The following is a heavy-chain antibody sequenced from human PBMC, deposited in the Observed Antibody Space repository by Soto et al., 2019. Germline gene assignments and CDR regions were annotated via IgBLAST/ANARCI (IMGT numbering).Heavy chain of an antibody. J-gene: IGHJ5*02. CDR2: ISAYNGNT. CDR1: GYTFTSYG. Sequence: QVQLVQSGAEVKKPGAPVKVSCKASGYTFTSYGISWVRQAPGQGLEWMGWISAYNGNTNCAQKLQGRVTMTTDTSTSTAYMELRSLRSDDTAVYYCARVIAAAGRRATNWFDPWGQGTLVTVSS. CDR3: ARVIAAAGRRATNWFDP. D-gene: IGHD6-13*01. V-gene: IGHV1-18*01.